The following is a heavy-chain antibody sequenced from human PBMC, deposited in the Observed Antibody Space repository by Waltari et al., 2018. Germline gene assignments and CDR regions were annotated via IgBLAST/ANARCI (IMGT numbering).Heavy chain of an antibody. V-gene: IGHV4-34*01. D-gene: IGHD3-9*01. CDR1: GGSFSGCY. Sequence: QVQLQQWGAGLLKPSATLSLTCAVYGGSFSGCYLSWLRQPRGKGLEWIGEINHSGSTNYNPSLKRRVTISVDTSKNQFSLKLSFVTAADTAVYYCARGLRRLRYFDYWGQGTLVTVSS. J-gene: IGHJ4*02. CDR2: INHSGST. CDR3: ARGLRRLRYFDY.